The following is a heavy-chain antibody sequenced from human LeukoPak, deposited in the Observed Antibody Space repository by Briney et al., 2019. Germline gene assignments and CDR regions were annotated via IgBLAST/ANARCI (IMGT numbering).Heavy chain of an antibody. Sequence: PGRSLRLSCAASGFTFDDYAMHWVRQAPGKGLEWVSGISWNSRDIGYVDSVKGRFTISRDNAKNSLYLQMNSLRAEDTAVYYCARVPIPGRPEEGEDYWGQGTLVTVSS. CDR3: ARVPIPGRPEEGEDY. CDR2: ISWNSRDI. J-gene: IGHJ4*02. D-gene: IGHD6-6*01. V-gene: IGHV3-9*01. CDR1: GFTFDDYA.